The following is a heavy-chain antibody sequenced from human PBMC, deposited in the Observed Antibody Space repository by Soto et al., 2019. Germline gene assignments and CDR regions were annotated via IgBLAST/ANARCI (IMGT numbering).Heavy chain of an antibody. V-gene: IGHV3-15*01. D-gene: IGHD3-22*01. CDR3: TTDANPYYYDLYYFDY. Sequence: PGGSLRLSCAASGFTFSNAWMSWVRQAPGKGLEWVGRIKSKTDGGTTDYAAPVKGRFTISRDDSKNTLYLQMNSLKTEDTAVYYCTTDANPYYYDLYYFDYWGQGTLVTVSS. CDR2: IKSKTDGGTT. J-gene: IGHJ4*02. CDR1: GFTFSNAW.